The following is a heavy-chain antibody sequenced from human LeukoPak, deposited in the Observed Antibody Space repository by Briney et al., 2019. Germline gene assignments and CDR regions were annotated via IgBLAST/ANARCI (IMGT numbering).Heavy chain of an antibody. V-gene: IGHV4-4*07. CDR2: IYTSGST. Sequence: SETLVLTCTVSGGSISSYYWSWIRQPAGKGLEWIGRIYTSGSTNYNPSLKSRVTMSVATSKNQFSLKLSSVTAADTAVYYCARDTVRGARDTEPGRNRGMDVWGQGTMVTVSS. J-gene: IGHJ6*02. D-gene: IGHD1-14*01. CDR1: GGSISSYY. CDR3: ARDTVRGARDTEPGRNRGMDV.